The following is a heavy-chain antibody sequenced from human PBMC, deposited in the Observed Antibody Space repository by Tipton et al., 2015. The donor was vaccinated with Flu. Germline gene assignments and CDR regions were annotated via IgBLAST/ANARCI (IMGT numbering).Heavy chain of an antibody. CDR3: ARGHGSTDTYLDS. Sequence: TLSLTCAVYGGSFSGYYWSWIRQPPGQGLEWIGEISHGRTTNYNPSLKSRVTLSVDTSKNQFSLKLTSVTAADTALYYCARGHGSTDTYLDSWGQQTVVTVSS. CDR2: ISHGRTT. D-gene: IGHD5-24*01. J-gene: IGHJ4*01. V-gene: IGHV4-34*01. CDR1: GGSFSGYY.